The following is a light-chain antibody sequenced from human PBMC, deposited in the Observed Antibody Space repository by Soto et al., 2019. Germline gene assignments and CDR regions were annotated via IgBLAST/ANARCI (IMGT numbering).Light chain of an antibody. V-gene: IGKV3-20*01. CDR3: QQYDTSPPLYT. CDR1: QTVDSTY. CDR2: RAS. Sequence: EVVLTQSPGTLSLSPGERATLSCRASQTVDSTYLAWYQQKPGQAPRLLIYRASSRAAGVPDRFSGSGSGTDFTLTISKLDPEDFAGYYCQQYDTSPPLYTFGQGTKLEIK. J-gene: IGKJ2*01.